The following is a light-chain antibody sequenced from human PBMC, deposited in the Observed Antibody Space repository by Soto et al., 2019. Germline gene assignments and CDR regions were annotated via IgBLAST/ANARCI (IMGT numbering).Light chain of an antibody. V-gene: IGLV2-14*01. CDR3: SSYTSSSTLV. CDR2: DVT. J-gene: IGLJ1*01. CDR1: NSDVGGYNF. Sequence: QYALTQPAFVSGSPGQSITISCTGNNSDVGGYNFVSWYQQHPGKVPKLMIYDVTNRPSGVSNRFSGSKSGNTASLTISGLQAEDEADYYCSSYTSSSTLVFGTGTKLTVL.